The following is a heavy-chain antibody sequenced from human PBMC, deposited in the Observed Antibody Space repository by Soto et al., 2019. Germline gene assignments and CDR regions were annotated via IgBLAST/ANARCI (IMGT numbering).Heavy chain of an antibody. D-gene: IGHD6-13*01. CDR1: GGTFSTYP. V-gene: IGHV1-69*01. CDR2: IIPLFGTT. J-gene: IGHJ5*02. Sequence: QVQLVQSGAEVRMPGSSVKVSCKASGGTFSTYPINWMRQAPGQGLEWMGGIIPLFGTTNYAQKFKGRVTITADESTSTAYMELSSLRAEDAAVYYCARGATHGSSWYFWVDPLGQGALVTVSS. CDR3: ARGATHGSSWYFWVDP.